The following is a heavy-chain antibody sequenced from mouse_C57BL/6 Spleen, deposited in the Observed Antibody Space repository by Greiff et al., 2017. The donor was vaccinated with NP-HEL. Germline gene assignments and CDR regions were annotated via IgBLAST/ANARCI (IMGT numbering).Heavy chain of an antibody. J-gene: IGHJ2*01. D-gene: IGHD4-1*01. CDR2: IDPSDSYT. CDR3: ARSITGPSPFDY. CDR1: GYTFTSYW. V-gene: IGHV1-69*01. Sequence: VQLQQPGAELVMPGASVKLSCKASGYTFTSYWMHWVKQRPGQGLEWIGEIDPSDSYTNYNQKFKGKSTLTVDKSSSTAYMQLSSLTSEDSAVYYCARSITGPSPFDYWGQGTTLTVSS.